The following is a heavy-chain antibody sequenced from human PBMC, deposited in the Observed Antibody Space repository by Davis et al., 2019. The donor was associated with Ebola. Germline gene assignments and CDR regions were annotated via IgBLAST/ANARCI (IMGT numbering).Heavy chain of an antibody. CDR1: GFTFSSYW. Sequence: PGGSLRLSCAASGFTFSSYWMSWVRQAPGKGLEWVANIKQDGSEKYYVDSVKGRFTISRDNAKNSLYLQMNSLRAEDTAVYYCARVIGTGIADYYYYYMDVWGKGTTVTVSS. V-gene: IGHV3-7*01. J-gene: IGHJ6*03. CDR2: IKQDGSEK. CDR3: ARVIGTGIADYYYYYMDV. D-gene: IGHD1-1*01.